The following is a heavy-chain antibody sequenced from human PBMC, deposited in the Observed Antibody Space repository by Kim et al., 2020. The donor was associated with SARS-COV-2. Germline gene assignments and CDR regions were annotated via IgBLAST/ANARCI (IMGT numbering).Heavy chain of an antibody. CDR3: ARGPLPDA. J-gene: IGHJ5*02. Sequence: GNTNYAQKLQGRVTMTTDTSTSTAYMELRGLRSDATAVYYCARGPLPDAWGQGTLVTVSS. V-gene: IGHV1-18*01. CDR2: GNT.